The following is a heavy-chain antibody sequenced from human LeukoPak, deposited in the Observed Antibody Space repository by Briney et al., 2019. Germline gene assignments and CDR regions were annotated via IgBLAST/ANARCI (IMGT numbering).Heavy chain of an antibody. J-gene: IGHJ4*02. CDR2: IYTSGST. V-gene: IGHV4-4*07. D-gene: IGHD2-2*01. Sequence: SETLSLTCTVSGGSISSYYWSWIRQPAGKGLEWIGRIYTSGSTNYNPSLKSRVTMSVDTSKNQFSLKLSSVTAADTAVYYCARGDCSSTSCPPIYWGQGTLVTVSS. CDR1: GGSISSYY. CDR3: ARGDCSSTSCPPIY.